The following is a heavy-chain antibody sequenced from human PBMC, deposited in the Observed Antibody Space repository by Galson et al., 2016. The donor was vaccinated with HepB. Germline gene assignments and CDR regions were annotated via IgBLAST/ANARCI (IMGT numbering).Heavy chain of an antibody. CDR2: ISDNGSNK. J-gene: IGHJ4*02. CDR3: ATWGFTLGVDH. Sequence: SLRLSCAASGFTFSRYAMHWVRQAPGKGLEWVAVISDNGSNKYYADSVKGRFTISRDNFEHTLYLQMNSLRTEDTAMYYCATWGFTLGVDHWGQGILVTVSS. CDR1: GFTFSRYA. V-gene: IGHV3-30-3*01. D-gene: IGHD3-16*01.